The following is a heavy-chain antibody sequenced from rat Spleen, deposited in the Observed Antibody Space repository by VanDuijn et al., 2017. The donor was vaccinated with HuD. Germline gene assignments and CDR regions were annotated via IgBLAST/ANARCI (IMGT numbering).Heavy chain of an antibody. CDR1: GFTFSDYG. CDR3: ATDTFYDGTYYPGGFDY. D-gene: IGHD1-12*02. CDR2: ISPSGGRT. Sequence: EVQLVESGGGLVQPGRSLKLSCVASGFTFSDYGMAWVRQAPTKGLEWVASISPSGGRTTHRDSVKGRFTISRDNAKNHLYLQMDTLRSEDSATYYCATDTFYDGTYYPGGFDYWGQGVMVTVSS. J-gene: IGHJ2*01. V-gene: IGHV5-19*01.